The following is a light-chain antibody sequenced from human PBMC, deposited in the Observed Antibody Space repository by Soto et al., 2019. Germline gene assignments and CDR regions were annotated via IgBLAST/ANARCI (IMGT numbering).Light chain of an antibody. J-gene: IGKJ4*01. CDR2: GAS. CDR1: QSVSSH. V-gene: IGKV3-15*01. Sequence: EIRMTQSPAILSVSPDESATLSCSSIQSVSSHVVWYQQKPGQSPRLFISGASTGATGIPARFSGSGSGTEFTLTISSLQSEDCAIYYCQQYHTWPITFGGGTKVDIK. CDR3: QQYHTWPIT.